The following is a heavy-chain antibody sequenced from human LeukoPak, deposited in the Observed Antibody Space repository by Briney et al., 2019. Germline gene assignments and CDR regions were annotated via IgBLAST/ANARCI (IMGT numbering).Heavy chain of an antibody. D-gene: IGHD3-22*01. Sequence: SETLSLTCAVYGGSFSGYYWSWIRQLPGKGLEWIGEINHSGSTNYNPSLKSRVTISVDKSKNQFSLKLSSVTAADTAVYYCARVKGGSSGYYYYYYYGMDVWGQGTTVTVSS. CDR3: ARVKGGSSGYYYYYYYGMDV. J-gene: IGHJ6*02. CDR1: GGSFSGYY. CDR2: INHSGST. V-gene: IGHV4-34*01.